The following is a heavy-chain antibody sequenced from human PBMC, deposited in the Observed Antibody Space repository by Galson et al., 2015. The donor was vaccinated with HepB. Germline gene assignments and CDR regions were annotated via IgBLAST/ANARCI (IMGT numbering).Heavy chain of an antibody. Sequence: SLRLSCAASGFIFNNYALHWVRQAPGKGLEYVSTSHGGGGGARYADSVEGRFTVSRDNSRNTLYLQMSSLRVEDTALYYCVWDNYGMNVWGQGTTVIVSS. CDR2: SHGGGGGA. CDR1: GFIFNNYA. V-gene: IGHV3-64D*06. D-gene: IGHD1-26*01. CDR3: VWDNYGMNV. J-gene: IGHJ6*02.